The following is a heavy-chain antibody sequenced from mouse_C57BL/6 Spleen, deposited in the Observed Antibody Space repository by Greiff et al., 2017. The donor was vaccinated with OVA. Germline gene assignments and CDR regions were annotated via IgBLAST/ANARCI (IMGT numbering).Heavy chain of an antibody. V-gene: IGHV5-4*01. J-gene: IGHJ4*01. CDR1: GFTFRSSA. CDR3: ARDQLGQGAMDY. Sequence: DVQVVASWGGLVKPGGSLKLSCAASGFTFRSSALSWVRQPPVTRLAWVSTISDGGSYTYYPDNVKGRFTISRDNAKNNRYLQMSHLKAEDTAMYYCARDQLGQGAMDYWGQGTSVTVSS. CDR2: ISDGGSYT. D-gene: IGHD4-1*02.